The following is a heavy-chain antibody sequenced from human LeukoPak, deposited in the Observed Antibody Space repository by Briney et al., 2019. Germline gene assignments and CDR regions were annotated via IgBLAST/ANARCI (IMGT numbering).Heavy chain of an antibody. D-gene: IGHD1-26*01. CDR2: INHNGST. CDR1: GGSFSGYY. Sequence: SETLSLTCAVYGGSFSGYYWSWIRQPPGKGLEWIGEINHNGSTNYNPSLKSRVTISVDTSKNQFSLKLSSVTAADTAVYYCARAYSGSYYDTRIFDYWGQGTLVTVSS. CDR3: ARAYSGSYYDTRIFDY. V-gene: IGHV4-34*01. J-gene: IGHJ4*02.